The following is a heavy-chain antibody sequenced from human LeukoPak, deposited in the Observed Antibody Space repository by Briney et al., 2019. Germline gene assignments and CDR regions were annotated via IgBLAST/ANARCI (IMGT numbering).Heavy chain of an antibody. D-gene: IGHD3-22*01. Sequence: ASVKVSCXASGYTFTGYYIHWVRQAPGQGLEWMGRIIPNTGGTNYAQKFQDRVTMTRDTSTNTAYMELSRLSSDDTAVYYCARDGDSSGYYYFDYWGQGTLVTVSS. CDR1: GYTFTGYY. CDR2: IIPNTGGT. J-gene: IGHJ4*02. V-gene: IGHV1-2*06. CDR3: ARDGDSSGYYYFDY.